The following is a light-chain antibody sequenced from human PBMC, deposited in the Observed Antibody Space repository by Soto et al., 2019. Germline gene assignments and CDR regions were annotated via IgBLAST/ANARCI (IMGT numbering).Light chain of an antibody. CDR1: QSVVYSDGHAY. CDR3: MQGTHWPPT. J-gene: IGKJ1*01. V-gene: IGKV2-30*01. CDR2: QVS. Sequence: DVVMTQSPLSLSVTLGPPASISCWSSQSVVYSDGHAYLNWFHQRPGQSPRRLIYQVSKRDSGVPDRFSGSGSGTDFTLKISRVEAEDVGVYYCMQGTHWPPTFGRGTKVEIK.